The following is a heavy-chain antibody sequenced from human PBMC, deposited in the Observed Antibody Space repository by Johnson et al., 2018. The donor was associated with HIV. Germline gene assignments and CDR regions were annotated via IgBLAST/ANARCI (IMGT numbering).Heavy chain of an antibody. Sequence: VYLVESGGGLVQPGGSLRLSCAASGFTFSSYAMSWVRQAPGKGLEWVSAISGSGGSTYYADSVMGRFTVSRDNSKNALYLQMHSLTAEDTALYYCARDQSSSWPGDAFDIWGQGTLVTVSS. CDR2: ISGSGGST. CDR3: ARDQSSSWPGDAFDI. CDR1: GFTFSSYA. J-gene: IGHJ3*02. D-gene: IGHD6-13*01. V-gene: IGHV3-23*04.